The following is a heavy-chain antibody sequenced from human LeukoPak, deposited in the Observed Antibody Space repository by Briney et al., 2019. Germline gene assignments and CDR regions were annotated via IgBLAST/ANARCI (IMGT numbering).Heavy chain of an antibody. V-gene: IGHV3-30-3*01. D-gene: IGHD3-22*01. Sequence: PGGSLRLSCAASGFTFSSYAMHWVRQAPGKGLERVAVISYDGSNKYYADSVKGRFTISRDNSKNTLYLQMNSLRAEDTAVYYCARETDSSGLYYFDYWGQGTLVTVSS. CDR3: ARETDSSGLYYFDY. J-gene: IGHJ4*02. CDR1: GFTFSSYA. CDR2: ISYDGSNK.